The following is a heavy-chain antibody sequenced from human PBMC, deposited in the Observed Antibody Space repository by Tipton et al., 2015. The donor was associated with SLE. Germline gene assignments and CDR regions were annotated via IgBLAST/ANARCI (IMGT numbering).Heavy chain of an antibody. CDR2: ISDTAYYK. J-gene: IGHJ3*02. CDR3: AKARTTVTSYDAFDI. Sequence: SLRLSCAASGFTFSNYAMSWVRQAPGKGLEWVSAISDTAYYKNYADSVKGRFTISRDNSRNTLSLEMNSLRAEDTAVYYCAKARTTVTSYDAFDIWGKGTTVTVSS. V-gene: IGHV3-23*01. D-gene: IGHD4-17*01. CDR1: GFTFSNYA.